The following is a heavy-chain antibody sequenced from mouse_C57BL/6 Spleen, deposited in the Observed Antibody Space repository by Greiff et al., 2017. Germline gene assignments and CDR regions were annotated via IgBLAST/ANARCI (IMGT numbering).Heavy chain of an antibody. J-gene: IGHJ2*01. CDR1: GFTFSSYG. CDR2: ISSGGSYT. Sequence: EVHLVESGGDLVKPGGSLKLSCAASGFTFSSYGMSWVRQTPDKRLEWVATISSGGSYTYYPDSVKGRFTISRDNAKNTLYLQMSSLKSEDTAMYYCASGFDYWGQGTTLTVSS. V-gene: IGHV5-6*01. CDR3: ASGFDY.